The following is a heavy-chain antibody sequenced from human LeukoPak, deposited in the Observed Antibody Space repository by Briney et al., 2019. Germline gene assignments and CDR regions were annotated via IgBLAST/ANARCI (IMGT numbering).Heavy chain of an antibody. CDR3: ARSTMTTVTV. V-gene: IGHV4-38-2*02. CDR2: IYHSGNT. Sequence: PSETLSLTCTVSGYSISTSYYWGWIRQPPGKGLEWIGSIYHSGNTYYNPSLKSRVTISVDTSKNQFSLKLSSVTAADTAVYYCARSTMTTVTVWSQGTLVTVSS. J-gene: IGHJ4*02. D-gene: IGHD4-17*01. CDR1: GYSISTSYY.